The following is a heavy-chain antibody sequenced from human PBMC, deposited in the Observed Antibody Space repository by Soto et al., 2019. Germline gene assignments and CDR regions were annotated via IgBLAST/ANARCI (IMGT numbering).Heavy chain of an antibody. Sequence: SETLSLTCTVSGGSISSSSYYWGWIRQPPGKGLEWTGYIYHSGSTNYNPSLKSRVTISVDTSKNQFSLKLSSVTAADTAVYYCARLGSIAADDFDYWGQGTLVTVSS. CDR1: GGSISSSSYY. V-gene: IGHV4-61*05. CDR2: IYHSGST. J-gene: IGHJ4*02. D-gene: IGHD6-25*01. CDR3: ARLGSIAADDFDY.